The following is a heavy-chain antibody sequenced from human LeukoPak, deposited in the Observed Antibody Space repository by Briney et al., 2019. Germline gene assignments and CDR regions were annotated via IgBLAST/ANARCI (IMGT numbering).Heavy chain of an antibody. V-gene: IGHV4-61*02. Sequence: PSQTLSLTCTVSGGSISSGSYYWSWIRQPAGKGLEWIGRIYTSGSTNYNPSLKSRVTISVDTSKNQFSLKLSSVTAADTAVYYCARHGGRGAFDIWGQGTMVPVSS. CDR1: GGSISSGSYY. D-gene: IGHD3-16*01. J-gene: IGHJ3*02. CDR2: IYTSGST. CDR3: ARHGGRGAFDI.